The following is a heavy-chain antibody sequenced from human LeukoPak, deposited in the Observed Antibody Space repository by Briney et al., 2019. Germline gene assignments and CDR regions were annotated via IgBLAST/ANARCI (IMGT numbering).Heavy chain of an antibody. V-gene: IGHV3-43*02. CDR2: IRGDGTST. Sequence: GGSLRLSCAASGFTFDDYGMHWVRQAPGKGLEWVSLIRGDGTSTYYADSVKGRFTVSRDSSRNSLYLQMNSLTTEDTAFYYCSKGGGGKFLNYFDYWGQGILVTVSS. J-gene: IGHJ4*02. CDR3: SKGGGGKFLNYFDY. D-gene: IGHD3-16*01. CDR1: GFTFDDYG.